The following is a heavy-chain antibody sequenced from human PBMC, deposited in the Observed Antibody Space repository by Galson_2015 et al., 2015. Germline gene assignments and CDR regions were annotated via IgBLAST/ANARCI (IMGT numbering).Heavy chain of an antibody. D-gene: IGHD4-17*01. J-gene: IGHJ4*02. CDR2: IYHSGST. CDR3: AGSPPPYDYGDYYFDY. CDR1: GGSISSRNW. V-gene: IGHV4-4*01. Sequence: ATLSLTCAVSGGSISSRNWWRWVRPPQGKGLEGIGEIYHSGSTNNNQSLTSRVTISVDKTKTQFSMRLSTVTAADTAVYFCAGSPPPYDYGDYYFDYWGQGTLVTVSS.